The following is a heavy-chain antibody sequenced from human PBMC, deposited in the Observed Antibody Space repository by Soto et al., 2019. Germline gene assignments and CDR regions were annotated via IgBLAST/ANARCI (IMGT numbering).Heavy chain of an antibody. V-gene: IGHV4-39*01. CDR2: IYYSGST. J-gene: IGHJ6*02. CDR3: ARHVSNYDFWSGYYYGMDV. D-gene: IGHD3-3*01. CDR1: GGSISSSSYY. Sequence: PSETLSLTCTVSGGSISSSSYYWGWIRQPPGKGLEWIGSIYYSGSTYYNPSLKGRVTISVDTSKNQFSLKLSSVTAADTAVYYCARHVSNYDFWSGYYYGMDVWGQGTTVTVSS.